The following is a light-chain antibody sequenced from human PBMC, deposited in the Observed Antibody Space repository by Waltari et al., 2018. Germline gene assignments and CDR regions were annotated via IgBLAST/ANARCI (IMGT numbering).Light chain of an antibody. Sequence: EIVLTQSPGTLSLSPGEGATLSCRASQTFGKYLAWYQQKPGQAPRLLIYDASIRASGIPDRFSGSGSGTDFSLTISTLEPEDFAVYYCQHYVRLPATFGQGTKVEIK. CDR2: DAS. CDR1: QTFGKY. J-gene: IGKJ1*01. CDR3: QHYVRLPAT. V-gene: IGKV3-20*01.